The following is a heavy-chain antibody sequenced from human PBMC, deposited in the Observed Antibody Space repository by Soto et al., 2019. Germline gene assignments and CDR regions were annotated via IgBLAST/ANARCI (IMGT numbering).Heavy chain of an antibody. D-gene: IGHD6-19*01. CDR1: GFTFRTYA. Sequence: PGGSLRLSCAAYGFTFRTYAMNWVRQAPGKGLEWVTVIVGDTKNIDYADSVKGRFTISRDNSKNNMYLQMTSLKVEDTATYSCAKDLRPDGRYDLDSWGQGTQVTVSS. V-gene: IGHV3-23*01. J-gene: IGHJ4*02. CDR3: AKDLRPDGRYDLDS. CDR2: IVGDTKNI.